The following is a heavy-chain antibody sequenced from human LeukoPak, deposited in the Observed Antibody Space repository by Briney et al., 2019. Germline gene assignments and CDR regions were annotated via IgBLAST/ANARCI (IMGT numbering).Heavy chain of an antibody. Sequence: GGSLRLSCAASGFTFSIYAMSWVRQAPGKGLEWVSAISGSGGSTYYADSVKGRFTISRDNSKNTLYLQMNSLRAEDTAVYYCAKGGRSGSYLGVFDYWGQGTLATVSS. D-gene: IGHD3-10*01. V-gene: IGHV3-23*01. CDR1: GFTFSIYA. J-gene: IGHJ4*02. CDR3: AKGGRSGSYLGVFDY. CDR2: ISGSGGST.